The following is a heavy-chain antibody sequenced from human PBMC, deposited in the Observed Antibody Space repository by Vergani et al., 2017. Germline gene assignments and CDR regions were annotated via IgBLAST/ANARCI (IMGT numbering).Heavy chain of an antibody. J-gene: IGHJ4*02. CDR3: AKDYDILTGYARTYYFDY. D-gene: IGHD3-9*01. Sequence: EVQMVESGGGLVKPGGSLRLSCVASGFTFSHYSMNWVRQAPGKGLEWVSSISGNNDDVYYADSVKGRFTISRDNAKNSLYLQMNSLRAEDTAVYYCAKDYDILTGYARTYYFDYWGQGTLVTVSS. V-gene: IGHV3-21*04. CDR1: GFTFSHYS. CDR2: ISGNNDDV.